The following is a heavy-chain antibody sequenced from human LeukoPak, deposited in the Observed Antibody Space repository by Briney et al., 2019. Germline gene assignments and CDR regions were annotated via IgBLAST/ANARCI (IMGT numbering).Heavy chain of an antibody. CDR1: GGSISSYY. CDR2: IYYSGST. V-gene: IGHV4-59*01. CDR3: AGAVAGKPFDY. Sequence: SETLSLTCTVSGGSISSYYWSWIRQPPGKGLEWIGYIYYSGSTNYNPSLKSRVTISVDTSKDQFSLKLSSVTAADTAVYYCAGAVAGKPFDYWGQGTLVTVSP. J-gene: IGHJ4*02. D-gene: IGHD6-19*01.